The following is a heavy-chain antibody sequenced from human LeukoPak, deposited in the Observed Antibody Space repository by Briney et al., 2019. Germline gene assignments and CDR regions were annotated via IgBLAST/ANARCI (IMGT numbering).Heavy chain of an antibody. CDR1: GGSIRSYY. J-gene: IGHJ2*01. D-gene: IGHD6-13*01. Sequence: KPSETLSLTCTVSGGSIRSYYWGWIRQPPGKGLEWIAYIYYSGSTNYNPSLKSRVTISVDTSKNQFSLKLSSVTAADTAVYYCARVYYSNSYDYWYFDLWGRGTLVTVSS. CDR3: ARVYYSNSYDYWYFDL. V-gene: IGHV4-59*01. CDR2: IYYSGST.